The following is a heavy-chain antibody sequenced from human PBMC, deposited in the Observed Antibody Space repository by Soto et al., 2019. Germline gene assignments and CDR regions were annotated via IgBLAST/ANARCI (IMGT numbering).Heavy chain of an antibody. V-gene: IGHV3-23*01. J-gene: IGHJ6*02. CDR2: LSGSGGTT. D-gene: IGHD2-2*01. Sequence: EVQLLESGGGLVQPGGSLRLSCAASGFTFSSYAMSWVRQAPGKGLEWVAALSGSGGTTYYTEYVKGRFTISRDNSKNTLSLQMNSLRVADTAVYYCAKYCSSTIFLGVYGMDVWGQWTTVTVYS. CDR3: AKYCSSTIFLGVYGMDV. CDR1: GFTFSSYA.